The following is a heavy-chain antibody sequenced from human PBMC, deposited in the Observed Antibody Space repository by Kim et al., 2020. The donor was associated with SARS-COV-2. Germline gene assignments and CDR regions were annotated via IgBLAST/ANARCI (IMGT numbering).Heavy chain of an antibody. V-gene: IGHV4-59*08. CDR2: IYYSGST. J-gene: IGHJ4*02. D-gene: IGHD3-22*01. CDR1: GGSISSYY. Sequence: SETLSLTCTVSGGSISSYYWSWIRQPPGKGLEWIGYIYYSGSTNYNPSLKSRVTISVDTSKNQFSLKLSSVTAADTAVYYCARHVYNYYDSSGYTVFDYWGQGTLVTVSS. CDR3: ARHVYNYYDSSGYTVFDY.